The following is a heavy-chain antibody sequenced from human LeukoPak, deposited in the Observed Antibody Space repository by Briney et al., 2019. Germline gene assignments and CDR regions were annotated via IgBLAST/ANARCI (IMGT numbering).Heavy chain of an antibody. Sequence: PGGSLRLSCAASGVALSNVWMSWVRQAPGKGLEWVANIKQDGSEKNYVDSVKGRFTISRDNAKNSLYLQMNSLRVEDTAVYYCGRYGQVPIDWGHGTLVTVSS. J-gene: IGHJ4*01. D-gene: IGHD3-10*01. CDR2: IKQDGSEK. V-gene: IGHV3-7*03. CDR3: GRYGQVPID. CDR1: GVALSNVW.